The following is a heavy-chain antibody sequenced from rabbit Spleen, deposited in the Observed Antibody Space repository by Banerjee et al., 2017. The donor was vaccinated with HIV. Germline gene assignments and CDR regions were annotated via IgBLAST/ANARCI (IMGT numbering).Heavy chain of an antibody. CDR2: IFTDRSGST. J-gene: IGHJ6*01. CDR3: ARNTGSSFSSYGMDL. CDR1: GFSFSSSYY. V-gene: IGHV1S40*01. D-gene: IGHD8-1*01. Sequence: QSLEESGGGLVKPEGSLTLTCTASGFSFSSSYYMCWVRQAPGKGLECIACIFTDRSGSTYYANWAKGRFTISRTSSTTVTLEMTSLTDADTATYFCARNTGSSFSSYGMDLWGPGTLVTVS.